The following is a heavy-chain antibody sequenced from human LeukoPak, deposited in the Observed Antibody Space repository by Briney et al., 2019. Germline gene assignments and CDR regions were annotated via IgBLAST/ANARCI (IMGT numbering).Heavy chain of an antibody. V-gene: IGHV3-23*01. J-gene: IGHJ4*02. CDR3: AKDPDYDILTGYYNEGYFDY. D-gene: IGHD3-9*01. CDR2: ISGSGGST. CDR1: GFTFSSYA. Sequence: GGSLRLSCAASGFTFSSYAMSWVRQAPGKGLEWVSAISGSGGSTYYADSVKGWFTISRDNSKNTLYLQMNSLRAEDTAVYYCAKDPDYDILTGYYNEGYFDYWGQGTLVTVSS.